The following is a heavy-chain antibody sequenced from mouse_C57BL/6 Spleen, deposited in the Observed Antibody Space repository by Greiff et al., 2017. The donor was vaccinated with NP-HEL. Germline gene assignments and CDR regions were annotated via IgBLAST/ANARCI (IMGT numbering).Heavy chain of an antibody. D-gene: IGHD1-1*01. V-gene: IGHV1-54*01. Sequence: VQLVESGAELVRPGTSVKVSCKASGYAFTNYLIEWVKQRPGQGLEWIGVIDPGGGGTNYNEKFKGKATLTADTSSSTAYMQLSSLTSEDSAVYFCERAYYDGSSYPDYWGKGTTLTVSS. CDR2: IDPGGGGT. J-gene: IGHJ2*01. CDR1: GYAFTNYL. CDR3: ERAYYDGSSYPDY.